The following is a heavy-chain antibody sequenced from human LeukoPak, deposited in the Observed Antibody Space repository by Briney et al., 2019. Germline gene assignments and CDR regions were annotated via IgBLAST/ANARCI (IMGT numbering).Heavy chain of an antibody. J-gene: IGHJ6*03. CDR2: IYFDGET. V-gene: IGHV4-39*01. D-gene: IGHD6-6*01. CDR3: ARHRKSARNYLYYYMDV. CDR1: GDSIHSVYYY. Sequence: SETLSLTCTVSGDSIHSVYYYWGWIRQSPGKGLEWIGSIYFDGETSYSPSLKSRLIISIDTSKNQFSLNLTSVTAADTALYYCARHRKSARNYLYYYMDVWGKGTTVTVSS.